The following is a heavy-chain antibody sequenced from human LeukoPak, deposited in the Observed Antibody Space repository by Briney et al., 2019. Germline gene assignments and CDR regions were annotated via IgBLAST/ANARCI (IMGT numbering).Heavy chain of an antibody. D-gene: IGHD5-12*01. V-gene: IGHV5-51*01. J-gene: IGHJ4*02. Sequence: GESLRISCKGSGYSFTSYWIGWVRQMPGKGLEWMGIIYPGDSDTRYSPSFQGQVTISADKSISSAYLQWSSLKVSDSAMYYCARTLGVAGDFDYWGQGTLVTVSS. CDR2: IYPGDSDT. CDR3: ARTLGVAGDFDY. CDR1: GYSFTSYW.